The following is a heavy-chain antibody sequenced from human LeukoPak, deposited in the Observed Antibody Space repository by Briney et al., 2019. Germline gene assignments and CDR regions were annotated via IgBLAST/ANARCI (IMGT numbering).Heavy chain of an antibody. J-gene: IGHJ2*01. CDR2: IIPILGIA. CDR1: GGTFSSYA. CDR3: AREGEHSSGWNYWYFDL. D-gene: IGHD6-19*01. Sequence: GASVKVSCKASGGTFSSYAISWVRQAPGRGLEWMGRIIPILGIANYAQKFQGRVTITADKSTSTAYMELSSLRSEDTAVYYCAREGEHSSGWNYWYFDLWGRGTLVTVSS. V-gene: IGHV1-69*04.